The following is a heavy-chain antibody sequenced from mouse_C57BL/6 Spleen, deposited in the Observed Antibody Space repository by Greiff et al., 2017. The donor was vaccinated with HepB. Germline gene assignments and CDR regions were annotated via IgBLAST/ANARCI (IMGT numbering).Heavy chain of an antibody. D-gene: IGHD3-3*01. Sequence: EVQWVESGGGLVKPGGSLKLSCAASGFTFSSYAMSWVRQTPEKRLEWVATISDGGSYTYYPDNVKGRFTISRDNAKNNLYLQMSHLKSEDTAMYYCARGGGRKGYFDYWGQGTTLTVSS. CDR3: ARGGGRKGYFDY. J-gene: IGHJ2*01. V-gene: IGHV5-4*01. CDR1: GFTFSSYA. CDR2: ISDGGSYT.